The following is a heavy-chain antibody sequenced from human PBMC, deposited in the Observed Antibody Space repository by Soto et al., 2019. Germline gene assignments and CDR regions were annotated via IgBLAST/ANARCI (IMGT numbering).Heavy chain of an antibody. CDR1: GGSISIGSSY. Sequence: QVQLQESGPGLVKPSQTLSLTCTVSGGSISIGSSYWSWFGRPQGTRLEWIGYIYYRWTPYYNPSLKSRVTISVDTSKYQFSLKLSAVTAADTAVYSCSRSASEVGSSSSGDYWGQGTMVTVSS. J-gene: IGHJ4*02. V-gene: IGHV4-30-4*01. CDR3: SRSASEVGSSSSGDY. CDR2: IYYRWTP. D-gene: IGHD6-6*01.